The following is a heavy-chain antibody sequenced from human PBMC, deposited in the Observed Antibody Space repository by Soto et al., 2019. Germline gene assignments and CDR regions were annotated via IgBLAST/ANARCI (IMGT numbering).Heavy chain of an antibody. V-gene: IGHV4-39*01. D-gene: IGHD4-17*01. CDR3: ARQVYGDYLGGNWFDP. CDR2: ISHDGHA. J-gene: IGHJ5*02. CDR1: DDSISDSRYY. Sequence: SETLSLTCSVLDDSISDSRYYWGWIRQSPEKGLEWIGSISHDGHAYYNPPLKSRVTLFADTSRNQFSLKMKSVTVADTALYFCARQVYGDYLGGNWFDPWGQEPRSPSPQ.